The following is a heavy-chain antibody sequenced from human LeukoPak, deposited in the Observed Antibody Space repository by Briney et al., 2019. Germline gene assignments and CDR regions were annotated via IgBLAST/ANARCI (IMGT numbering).Heavy chain of an antibody. D-gene: IGHD4-23*01. V-gene: IGHV3-30*18. Sequence: GGSLRLSCAASGFTFSSYGMHWVRQAPGKGLEWVAVISYDGSNKYYADSVKGRFTISRDNSKNTLYLQMNSLRAEDTAVYYCAKGRTTVGNWFDPWGQGTLVTASS. CDR2: ISYDGSNK. CDR3: AKGRTTVGNWFDP. J-gene: IGHJ5*02. CDR1: GFTFSSYG.